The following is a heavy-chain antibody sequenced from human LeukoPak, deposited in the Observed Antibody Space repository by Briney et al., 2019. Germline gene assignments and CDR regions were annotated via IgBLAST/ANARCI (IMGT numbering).Heavy chain of an antibody. J-gene: IGHJ4*02. V-gene: IGHV3-30-3*01. CDR1: GFTFSSYA. Sequence: GGSLRLSCAASGFTFSSYAMHWVRQAPGKGLEWVAVISYDGSNEYYADSVKGRFTISRDNSKNTLYLQMNSLRAEDTAVYYCARGGDDFWSGYFDYWGQGTLVTVSS. CDR3: ARGGDDFWSGYFDY. D-gene: IGHD3-3*01. CDR2: ISYDGSNE.